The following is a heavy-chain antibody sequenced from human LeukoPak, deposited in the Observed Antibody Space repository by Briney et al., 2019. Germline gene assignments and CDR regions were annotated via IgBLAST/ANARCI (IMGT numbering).Heavy chain of an antibody. V-gene: IGHV4-59*01. CDR3: ARTSAAGALGTFDI. J-gene: IGHJ3*02. D-gene: IGHD6-13*01. Sequence: SETLSFTCTASGGSISSYYWSWIRQPPGKRLEWIGYIYYSGSTNYNPSLKSRVTISVDTSKNQFSLKLSSVTAADTAVYYCARTSAAGALGTFDIWGQGTMVTVSS. CDR1: GGSISSYY. CDR2: IYYSGST.